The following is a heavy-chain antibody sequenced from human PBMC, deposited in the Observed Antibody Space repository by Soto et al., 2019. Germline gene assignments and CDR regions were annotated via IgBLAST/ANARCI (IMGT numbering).Heavy chain of an antibody. CDR3: VSSRTAVFGDALDI. D-gene: IGHD3-3*01. J-gene: IGHJ3*02. CDR1: GGSISSYF. Sequence: QVQLQQSGPGLVKPSETLSLTCSVSGGSISSYFKNWIRQAPGKGLEWIGCIYDSGDANYNPSLKRRVTISLDTSKNQFSLKLSSVTAADTAVYYCVSSRTAVFGDALDIWALGTMVTVSS. V-gene: IGHV4-59*03. CDR2: IYDSGDA.